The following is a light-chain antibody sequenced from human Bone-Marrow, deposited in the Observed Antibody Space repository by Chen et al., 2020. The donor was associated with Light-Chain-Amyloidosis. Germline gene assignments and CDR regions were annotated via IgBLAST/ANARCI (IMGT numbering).Light chain of an antibody. CDR3: QQYGSSPWT. CDR2: GAS. V-gene: IGKV3-20*01. CDR1: QSVSSSY. Sequence: EIVLTQSPGTLSLSPGERATLSCRASQSVSSSYLAWYQQKPGQAPRLLIYGASSRAPGIPDRFSGSGSGTGFTLAISRLEPEDVAVYDCQQYGSSPWTFGQGTKVEIK. J-gene: IGKJ1*01.